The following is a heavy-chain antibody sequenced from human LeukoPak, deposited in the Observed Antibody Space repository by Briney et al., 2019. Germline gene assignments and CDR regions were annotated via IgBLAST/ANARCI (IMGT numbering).Heavy chain of an antibody. CDR2: IIPIFGTA. D-gene: IGHD3-10*01. J-gene: IGHJ4*02. CDR1: GGTFSSYA. V-gene: IGHV1-69*05. CDR3: ARYYGSGSPFDY. Sequence: SVKVSCKASGGTFSSYAISWVRQAPGQGLEWMGGIIPIFGTANYAQKFQGRVTITTDESTSTAYMELSSLRSEDTAVCYCARYYGSGSPFDYWGQGTLVTVSS.